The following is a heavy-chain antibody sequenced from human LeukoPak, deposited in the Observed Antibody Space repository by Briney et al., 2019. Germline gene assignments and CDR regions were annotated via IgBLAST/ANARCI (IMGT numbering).Heavy chain of an antibody. CDR2: IYYSGST. D-gene: IGHD1-26*01. CDR3: AGDSGSYLRIDY. Sequence: SQTLSLTCTVSGGSISSGGYYWSWIRQHPGKGLEWIGYIYYSGSTYYNPSLKSRVTISVDTSKNQFSLKLSSVTAADTAVYYCAGDSGSYLRIDYWGQGTLVTVSS. V-gene: IGHV4-31*03. J-gene: IGHJ4*02. CDR1: GGSISSGGYY.